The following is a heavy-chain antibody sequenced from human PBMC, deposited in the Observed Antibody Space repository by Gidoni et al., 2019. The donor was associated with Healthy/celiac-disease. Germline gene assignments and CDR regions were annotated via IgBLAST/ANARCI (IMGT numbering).Heavy chain of an antibody. CDR2: ISSSSSYT. D-gene: IGHD3-10*01. V-gene: IGHV3-11*06. Sequence: QVQLVESGGGLVKPGGSLRLSCAASGFTFIAYYMSGIRQAPGKGLEWVSYISSSSSYTNYADSVKGRFTISRDNAKNSLYLQMNSLRAEDTAVYYCARVRSTYYYGSGSPWYFDLWGRGTLVTVSS. CDR3: ARVRSTYYYGSGSPWYFDL. CDR1: GFTFIAYY. J-gene: IGHJ2*01.